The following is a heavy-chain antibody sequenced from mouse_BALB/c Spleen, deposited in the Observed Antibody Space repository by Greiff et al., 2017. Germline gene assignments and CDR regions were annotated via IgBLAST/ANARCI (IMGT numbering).Heavy chain of an antibody. CDR2: IWAGGST. D-gene: IGHD2-4*01. Sequence: VQGVESGPGLVAPSQSLSITCTVSGFSLTSYGVHWVRQPPGKGLEWLGVIWAGGSTNYNSALMSRLSISKDNSKSQVFLKMNSLQTDDTAMYYCARGNDYAFDYWGQGTTLTVSS. CDR3: ARGNDYAFDY. J-gene: IGHJ2*01. V-gene: IGHV2-9*02. CDR1: GFSLTSYG.